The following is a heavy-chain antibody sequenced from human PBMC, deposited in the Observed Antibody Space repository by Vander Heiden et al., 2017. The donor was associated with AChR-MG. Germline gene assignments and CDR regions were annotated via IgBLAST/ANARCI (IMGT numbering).Heavy chain of an antibody. J-gene: IGHJ5*02. D-gene: IGHD2-21*02. CDR1: GGSISSSSYY. Sequence: QLQLQESGPGLVKPSETLSLTCTVSGGSISSSSYYWGWIRQPPGKGLEWIGSIYYSGSTYYNPSLKSRVTISVDTSKNQFSLKLSSVTAADTAVYYCARHRSVVTLRTNWFDPWGQGTLVTVSS. V-gene: IGHV4-39*01. CDR2: IYYSGST. CDR3: ARHRSVVTLRTNWFDP.